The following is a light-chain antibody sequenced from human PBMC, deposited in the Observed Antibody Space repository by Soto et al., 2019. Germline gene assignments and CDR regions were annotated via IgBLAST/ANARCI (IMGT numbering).Light chain of an antibody. CDR3: QQYGSSPLT. CDR2: GAS. V-gene: IGKV3-20*01. Sequence: EIVLTQSPGTLSLSPGERATLSCRASQSVSSSYLAWYQQKPGQAPRLLIYGASSMATGIPDRFSGSGSGTDFSLTISRLEPEDFAVYYCQQYGSSPLTFGGWTKVAIK. CDR1: QSVSSSY. J-gene: IGKJ4*01.